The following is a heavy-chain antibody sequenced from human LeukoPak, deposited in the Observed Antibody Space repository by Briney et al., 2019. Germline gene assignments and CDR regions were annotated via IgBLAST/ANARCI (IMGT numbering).Heavy chain of an antibody. J-gene: IGHJ3*01. D-gene: IGHD3-22*01. V-gene: IGHV4-4*09. CDR1: GDSISSSY. CDR3: YYAHDAFHV. CDR2: IYNSANP. Sequence: SSETLSLTCSVSGDSISSSYWSWIRQPPGKGLERNAQIYNSANPTFNSSLQSRVTIPVDTSKSHFSHQFTSVSATDTAVYGYYYAHDAFHVWGQGTLVTVSS.